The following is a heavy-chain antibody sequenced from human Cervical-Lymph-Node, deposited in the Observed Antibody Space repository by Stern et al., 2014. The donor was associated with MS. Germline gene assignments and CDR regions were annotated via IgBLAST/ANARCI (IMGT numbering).Heavy chain of an antibody. CDR2: INPSGGST. J-gene: IGHJ6*02. Sequence: QVQLVQSGAEVKKPGASVKVSCKASGYTFTNYYMQWVRQAPGQALEWMGIINPSGGSTSYAQKFQGRVTMTRDTSTSTVHMELSSLRSEDTAVYYCAREVAGHRLGMMDVWGQGTTVTVSS. V-gene: IGHV1-46*01. CDR1: GYTFTNYY. D-gene: IGHD6-19*01. CDR3: AREVAGHRLGMMDV.